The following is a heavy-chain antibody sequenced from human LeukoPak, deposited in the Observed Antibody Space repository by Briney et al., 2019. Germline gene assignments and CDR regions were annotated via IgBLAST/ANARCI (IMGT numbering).Heavy chain of an antibody. CDR1: GFTFSRYW. J-gene: IGHJ4*02. Sequence: GGSLRLSCAASGFTFSRYWMSWVRQAPGKGLEWVANIRQDGSEKYYVDSVKGRFTISRDNATNSLYLLMSVLRPQDTAVYYCARKYFGERYFDYWGQGTLVTVSS. D-gene: IGHD3-10*01. V-gene: IGHV3-7*04. CDR2: IRQDGSEK. CDR3: ARKYFGERYFDY.